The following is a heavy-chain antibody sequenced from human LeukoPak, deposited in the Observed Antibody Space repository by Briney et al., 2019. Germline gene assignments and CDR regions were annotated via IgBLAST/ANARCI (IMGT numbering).Heavy chain of an antibody. CDR2: IYYSGST. Sequence: NPSETLSLTCTVSGGSISSYYWSWIRQPPGKGLEWIGYIYYSGSTNYNPSLKSRVTISVDTSKNQLSLKLSSVTAADTAVYYCARDRAAAGIDYWGQGTLVTVSS. J-gene: IGHJ4*02. D-gene: IGHD6-13*01. CDR3: ARDRAAAGIDY. CDR1: GGSISSYY. V-gene: IGHV4-59*01.